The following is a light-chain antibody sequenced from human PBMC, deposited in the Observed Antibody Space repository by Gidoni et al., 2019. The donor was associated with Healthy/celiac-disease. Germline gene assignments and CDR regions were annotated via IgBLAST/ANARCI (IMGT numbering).Light chain of an antibody. Sequence: QSALTQPPSASESHGQSVTISCTGTSSDVGGGNYVSWDQQHPGKAPKLMIYEVSKRPSGVPDRFSGSKSGNTASLTVSGLQAEDEADYYCSSYASSNNFVVFGGGTKLTVL. CDR3: SSYASSNNFVV. CDR2: EVS. J-gene: IGLJ2*01. V-gene: IGLV2-8*01. CDR1: SSDVGGGNY.